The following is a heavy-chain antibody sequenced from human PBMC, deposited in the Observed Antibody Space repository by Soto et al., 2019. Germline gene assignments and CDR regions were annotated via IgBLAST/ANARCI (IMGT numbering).Heavy chain of an antibody. V-gene: IGHV5-51*01. CDR1: GYSFTSYW. Sequence: GESLKISCMGSGYSFTSYWIGWVRQMPGKGLEWMGIIYPGDSDTRDSPSFQGQVTISADKSSNTVYLQLSSLKASDTAMYYCARNGHIPATADAFDIWGQGTMVTVSS. CDR2: IYPGDSDT. CDR3: ARNGHIPATADAFDI. D-gene: IGHD2-2*01. J-gene: IGHJ3*02.